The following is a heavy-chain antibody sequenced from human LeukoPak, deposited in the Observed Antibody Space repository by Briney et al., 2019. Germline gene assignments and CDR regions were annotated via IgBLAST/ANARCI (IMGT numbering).Heavy chain of an antibody. CDR2: ISGSGGST. J-gene: IGHJ4*02. D-gene: IGHD2-2*01. CDR1: GFSFSSYT. Sequence: PGGSLRLSCAVSGFSFSSYTMSWVRQAPGKGLEWVSAISGSGGSTYYADCVKGRFTISRDNSKNTLFLQMNSLRAEDTAVYYCAEDLGYCSSFSCPFDYWGQGTLVTVSS. CDR3: AEDLGYCSSFSCPFDY. V-gene: IGHV3-23*01.